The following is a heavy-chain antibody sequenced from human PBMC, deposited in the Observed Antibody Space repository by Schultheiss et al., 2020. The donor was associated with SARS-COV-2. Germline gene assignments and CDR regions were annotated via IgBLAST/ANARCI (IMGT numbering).Heavy chain of an antibody. Sequence: SETLSLTCTVSGGSIRNYYWTWIRQSPGKGLEWIGYVFDSGSTYYNPSLKSRVTISVDTSKNQFSLKLSSVTAADTAVYYCARASGSYVADYWGQGTLVTVSS. CDR1: GGSIRNYY. J-gene: IGHJ4*02. CDR2: VFDSGST. V-gene: IGHV4-59*01. D-gene: IGHD1-26*01. CDR3: ARASGSYVADY.